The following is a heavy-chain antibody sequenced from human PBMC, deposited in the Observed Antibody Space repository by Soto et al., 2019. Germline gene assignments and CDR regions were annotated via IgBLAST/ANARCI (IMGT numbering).Heavy chain of an antibody. CDR3: AKPRIASRPGFDY. CDR1: GFTFSSYG. J-gene: IGHJ4*02. V-gene: IGHV3-30*18. D-gene: IGHD6-6*01. Sequence: GGPLRLSWAAFGFTFSSYGMHWVRQDPGKGLEWSAVISYDGSNKYYADSVKGRFTISRDNSKNTLYLQMNSLRAEGTAVYYWAKPRIASRPGFDYWGQGTLVTVSS. CDR2: ISYDGSNK.